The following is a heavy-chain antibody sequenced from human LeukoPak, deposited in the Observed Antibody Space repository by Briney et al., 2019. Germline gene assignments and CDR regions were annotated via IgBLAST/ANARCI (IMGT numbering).Heavy chain of an antibody. CDR2: LHKDGTGA. D-gene: IGHD5-18*01. CDR1: GFTFRNIG. V-gene: IGHV3-30*02. J-gene: IGHJ4*02. Sequence: PGGSPRLSCAVSGFTFRNIGMHWVRQAPGEGLEWVPFLHKDGTGAYYGDSVKGRFTISRDTSEDTLYLQVNNLRVEDTAVYYCARDPSGRSYGFVDFWGQGTLVTVSS. CDR3: ARDPSGRSYGFVDF.